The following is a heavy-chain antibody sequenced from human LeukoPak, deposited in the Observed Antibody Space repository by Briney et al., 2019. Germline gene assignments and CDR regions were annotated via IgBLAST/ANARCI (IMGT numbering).Heavy chain of an antibody. CDR1: GFTFSSYG. D-gene: IGHD3-16*01. V-gene: IGHV3-21*01. CDR3: GRAFPPLRTSSAGDL. J-gene: IGHJ4*02. Sequence: GRSLRLSCAASGFTFSSYGMHWVRQAPGKGLEWVSSISYLSSHVYYGDSVKGRFSISRDNAKNSLYLQMNSLGAEDTAIYYCGRAFPPLRTSSAGDLWGQGILVTVSS. CDR2: ISYLSSHV.